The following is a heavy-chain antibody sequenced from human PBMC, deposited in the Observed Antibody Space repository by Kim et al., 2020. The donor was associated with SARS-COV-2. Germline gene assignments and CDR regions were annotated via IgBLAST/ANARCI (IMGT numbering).Heavy chain of an antibody. D-gene: IGHD3-16*01. CDR2: TRNKANSYTT. CDR3: ARTRGPPWGRGWFDP. Sequence: GGSLRLSCAASGFTFSDHYMDWVRQAPGKGLEWVGRTRNKANSYTTEYAASVKGRFTISRDDSKNSLYLQMNSLKTEDTAVYYCARTRGPPWGRGWFDPWGQGTLVTVSS. V-gene: IGHV3-72*01. CDR1: GFTFSDHY. J-gene: IGHJ5*02.